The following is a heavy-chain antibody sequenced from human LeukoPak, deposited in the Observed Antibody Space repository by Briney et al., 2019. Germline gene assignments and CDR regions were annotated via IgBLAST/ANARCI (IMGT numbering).Heavy chain of an antibody. D-gene: IGHD3-16*02. Sequence: GGSLRLSCAASGFTFSSHAMSWVRQAPGKGLEWVSSISGSGDRTYYADSVKGRLTISRDNSKKTVYVQVNSLRADDTAVYYCVRKVVVATNYFDLWGQGTLVTVSS. J-gene: IGHJ4*02. V-gene: IGHV3-23*01. CDR3: VRKVVVATNYFDL. CDR1: GFTFSSHA. CDR2: ISGSGDRT.